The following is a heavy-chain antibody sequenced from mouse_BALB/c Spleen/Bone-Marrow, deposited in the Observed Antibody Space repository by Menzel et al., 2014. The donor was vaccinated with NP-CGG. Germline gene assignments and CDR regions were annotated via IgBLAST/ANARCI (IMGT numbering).Heavy chain of an antibody. CDR2: INPSNGGT. Sequence: VQLQQSGAELVKPGASVKLSCKASGYTFTSYYMYWVKQRPGQGLEWIGEINPSNGGTNFNEKFKSKATLTVDKSSSTAYMQLSCLTSEDSAVYYCTRSRYDYDNAMDCWGQGTSVTVSS. CDR3: TRSRYDYDNAMDC. CDR1: GYTFTSYY. J-gene: IGHJ4*01. D-gene: IGHD2-4*01. V-gene: IGHV1S81*02.